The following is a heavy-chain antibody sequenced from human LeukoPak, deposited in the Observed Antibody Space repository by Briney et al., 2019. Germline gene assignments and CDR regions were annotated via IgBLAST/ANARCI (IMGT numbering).Heavy chain of an antibody. Sequence: AGGSLRLSCAASGFTFSSDAMSWVRQAPGKGLEWVSAIIGSVGSTYYADSVKGRFTISRDNSKNTLYLQMNSLRAEDTAVYYCAKGGLPAAPMDWGQGTLVTVSS. CDR3: AKGGLPAAPMD. J-gene: IGHJ4*02. V-gene: IGHV3-23*01. CDR1: GFTFSSDA. CDR2: IIGSVGST. D-gene: IGHD2-2*01.